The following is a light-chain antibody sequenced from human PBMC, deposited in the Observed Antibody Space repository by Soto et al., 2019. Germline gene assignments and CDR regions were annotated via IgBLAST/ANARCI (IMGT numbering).Light chain of an antibody. J-gene: IGLJ2*01. V-gene: IGLV2-8*01. CDR1: SSDVGGYNY. Sequence: QSALTQPPSASGSPGQSVTISCTGTSSDVGGYNYVAWYQQYPGKAPKLMIYEVSKRPSGVPDRFSGFKSGNTASLTVSGLQAEDEADYYCSSYVAGTRVFGGGTQLTVL. CDR2: EVS. CDR3: SSYVAGTRV.